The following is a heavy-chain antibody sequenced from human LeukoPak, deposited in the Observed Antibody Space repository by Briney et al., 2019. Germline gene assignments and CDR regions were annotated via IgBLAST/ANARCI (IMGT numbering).Heavy chain of an antibody. CDR2: IGPSDSYT. V-gene: IGHV5-10-1*01. CDR3: ARRYCSSTSCYFDY. D-gene: IGHD2-2*01. J-gene: IGHJ4*02. CDR1: GYSFTSYW. Sequence: GESLMISCKGSGYSFTSYWISWVRQMPGKRLEWMGRIGPSDSYTNYSPSFQGHVTISADKSISTAYLQWSSLKASDTAMYYCARRYCSSTSCYFDYWGQGTLVTVSS.